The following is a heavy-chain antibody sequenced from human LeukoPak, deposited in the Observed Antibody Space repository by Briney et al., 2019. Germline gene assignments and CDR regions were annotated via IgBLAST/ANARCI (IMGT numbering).Heavy chain of an antibody. CDR3: ASSYYAGNSLDD. CDR1: GDSVSSNSAT. V-gene: IGHV6-1*01. Sequence: SQTLSLTCAITGDSVSSNSATWNWIRQSPSRGLEWLGRTYYWSKWFTDYAVSVKGRITIDPDTSKNRFSLQLNSVTPEDTAVYYCASSYYAGNSLDDWGQGSLVTVSP. J-gene: IGHJ4*02. D-gene: IGHD4-23*01. CDR2: TYYWSKWFT.